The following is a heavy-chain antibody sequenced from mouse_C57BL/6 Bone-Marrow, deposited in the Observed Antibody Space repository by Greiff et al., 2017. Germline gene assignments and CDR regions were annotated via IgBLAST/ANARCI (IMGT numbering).Heavy chain of an antibody. CDR1: GFTFSSYA. CDR2: ISDGGSYT. J-gene: IGHJ4*01. CDR3: ARRLYFFYAMDY. V-gene: IGHV5-4*03. Sequence: EVKLVESGGGLVKPGGSLKLSCAASGFTFSSYAMSWVRQTPEKRLEWVATISDGGSYTYYPDNVKGRFTISRDNAKNNLYLQMSHLKSEDTAMYYCARRLYFFYAMDYWGQGTSVTVSS. D-gene: IGHD2-1*01.